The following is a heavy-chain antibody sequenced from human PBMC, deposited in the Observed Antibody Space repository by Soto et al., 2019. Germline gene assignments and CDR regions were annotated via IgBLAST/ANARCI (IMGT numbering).Heavy chain of an antibody. Sequence: GGSLRLSCAASGFNFRNYPMTWVRQAPGKGLEWVSSISGSSGSTYYADSVKGRFTISRDNSKNTLYLQMNSLRAEDTAVYYCAKDLTVTYYFDYWGQGTLVTVSS. J-gene: IGHJ4*02. D-gene: IGHD4-17*01. V-gene: IGHV3-23*01. CDR2: ISGSSGST. CDR3: AKDLTVTYYFDY. CDR1: GFNFRNYP.